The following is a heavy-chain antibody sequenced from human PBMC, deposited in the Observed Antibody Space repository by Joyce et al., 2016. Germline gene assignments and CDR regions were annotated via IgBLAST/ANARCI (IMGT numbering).Heavy chain of an antibody. CDR3: ARGGYCSGGRCHYWYFDL. Sequence: QVQLQESGPGLVKPSETLSLTCTVSGGSIRSYYWNWIRQSPGKGLEWIGNSYHSGSTSYDPSLKSRVTISVDTSKNQFSLRLNSVTAADTAVYYCARGGYCSGGRCHYWYFDLWGRGTLVTVSS. CDR1: GGSIRSYY. D-gene: IGHD2-8*02. J-gene: IGHJ2*01. V-gene: IGHV4-59*01. CDR2: SYHSGST.